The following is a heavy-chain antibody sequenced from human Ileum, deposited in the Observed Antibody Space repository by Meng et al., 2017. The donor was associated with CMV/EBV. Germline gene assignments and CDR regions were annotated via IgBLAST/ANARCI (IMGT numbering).Heavy chain of an antibody. V-gene: IGHV3-30*03. D-gene: IGHD5/OR15-5a*01. J-gene: IGHJ4*02. CDR1: GFTFSSHA. CDR2: VSYDGTNT. CDR3: VRSPLSVARDFYFDH. Sequence: GESLKISCGASGFTFSSHAMNWVRQAPGKGLEWMAVVSYDGTNTYHADSILGRFTVSRDNNRNTVSLQMKRVTSDDTGLYYCVRSPLSVARDFYFDHWGQGAQVTVSS.